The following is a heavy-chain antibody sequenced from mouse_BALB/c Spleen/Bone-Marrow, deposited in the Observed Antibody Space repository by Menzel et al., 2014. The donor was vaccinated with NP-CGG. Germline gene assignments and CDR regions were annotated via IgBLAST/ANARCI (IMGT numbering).Heavy chain of an antibody. CDR3: ARGGIGRSLDY. D-gene: IGHD3-3*01. CDR1: GYSFTDYD. Sequence: VQLQQSRPELVKPGTLVKISCKASGYSFTDYDINWVKQRPGQGLEWIGWIHPGDGSTKYNEKFKGKATLTADRSSSTAYMQLSSLTSESSAVYFCARGGIGRSLDYWGQGTSVTVSS. V-gene: IGHV1S56*01. J-gene: IGHJ4*01. CDR2: IHPGDGST.